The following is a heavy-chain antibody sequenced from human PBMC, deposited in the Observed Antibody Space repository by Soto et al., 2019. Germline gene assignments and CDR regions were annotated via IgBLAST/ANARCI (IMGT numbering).Heavy chain of an antibody. Sequence: ASVKVSCKVFGYSLSEISMHWVRQAPGKGLEWMGGFDPEDVETVYAQKFQGRVTMTEDTSTDTAYMELSSLRSEDTAVYYCTTGTDLYNWNLHLYWGQGTLVTVSS. CDR2: FDPEDVET. V-gene: IGHV1-24*01. J-gene: IGHJ4*02. D-gene: IGHD1-20*01. CDR1: GYSLSEIS. CDR3: TTGTDLYNWNLHLY.